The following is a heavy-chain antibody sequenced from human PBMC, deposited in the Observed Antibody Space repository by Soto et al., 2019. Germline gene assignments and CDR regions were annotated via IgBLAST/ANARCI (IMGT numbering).Heavy chain of an antibody. Sequence: EVQLLESGGGLVQPGGSLRLSCAASGFTFSSYAMSWVRQAPGKGLEWVSAISGSGGSTYYADSVKGRFTISRDNSTNTLSLKMNSLRAENTAVYYCAEVKVFGVGGVGGGMDDCGQGTTVTVSS. CDR1: GFTFSSYA. J-gene: IGHJ6*02. CDR2: ISGSGGST. CDR3: AEVKVFGVGGVGGGMDD. V-gene: IGHV3-23*01. D-gene: IGHD3-3*01.